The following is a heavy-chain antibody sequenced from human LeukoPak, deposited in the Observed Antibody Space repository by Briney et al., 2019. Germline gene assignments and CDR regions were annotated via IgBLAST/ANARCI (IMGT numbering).Heavy chain of an antibody. CDR3: ARDIHY. CDR1: GGSISSYY. Sequence: PSETLSLTCTVSGGSISSYYWSWIRQPPGKGLEWIGYIYYSGSTNYNPSLKSRVTISVDTSKNQFSLKLSSVTAADTAVYYCARDIHYWGQGTLVTVSS. CDR2: IYYSGST. V-gene: IGHV4-59*01. J-gene: IGHJ4*02.